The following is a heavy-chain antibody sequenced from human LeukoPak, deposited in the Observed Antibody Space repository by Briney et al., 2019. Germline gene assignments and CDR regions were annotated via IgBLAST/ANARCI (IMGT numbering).Heavy chain of an antibody. Sequence: GSLRLSCAASRFTFSNYALSWVRQAPGKGLEWVSSLSGSTGGTYYADSVKGRFTISRDNAQNTLYLQMNSLRAEDTAVYYCARGHVPGSDRHWDYWGQGILVTVSS. CDR1: RFTFSNYA. V-gene: IGHV3-23*01. CDR3: ARGHVPGSDRHWDY. J-gene: IGHJ4*02. D-gene: IGHD3-10*01. CDR2: LSGSTGGT.